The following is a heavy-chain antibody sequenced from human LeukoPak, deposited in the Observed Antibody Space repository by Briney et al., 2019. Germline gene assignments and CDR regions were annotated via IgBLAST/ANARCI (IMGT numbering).Heavy chain of an antibody. CDR3: GTWAFYLGLDV. Sequence: QPGGSLRLSCTASGFTFDKYAMHWVRQPPGKGLEWVSVISADGTTDHADSVKGRFTISRDNSKKSLFLQMNSLRPEDTALYYCGTWAFYLGLDVWGQGATVTVSS. D-gene: IGHD1-26*01. V-gene: IGHV3-43*02. J-gene: IGHJ6*02. CDR1: GFTFDKYA. CDR2: ISADGTT.